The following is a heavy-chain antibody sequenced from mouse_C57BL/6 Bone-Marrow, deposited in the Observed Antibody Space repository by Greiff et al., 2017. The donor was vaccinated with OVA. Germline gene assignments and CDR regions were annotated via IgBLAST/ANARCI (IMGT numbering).Heavy chain of an antibody. CDR1: GCTFTSYG. CDR2: IYPRSGNT. D-gene: IGHD2-4*01. CDR3: ARTGDYVPDY. V-gene: IGHV1-81*01. Sequence: QVQLKESGAELARPGASVKLSCKASGCTFTSYGISWVKQRTGQGLEWIGEIYPRSGNTYYNEKFKGKATLTADKSSSTAYMELRSLTSEDSAVYFCARTGDYVPDYWGQGTTLTVSS. J-gene: IGHJ2*01.